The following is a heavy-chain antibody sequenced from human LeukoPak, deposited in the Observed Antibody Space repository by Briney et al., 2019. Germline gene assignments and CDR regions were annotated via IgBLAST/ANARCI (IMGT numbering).Heavy chain of an antibody. CDR1: GGSFSGYY. Sequence: SETLSLTRAVYGGSFSGYYWSWIRQPPGKGLEWIGEINHSGSTNYNPSLKSRVTISVDTSKNQFSLKLSSVTAADTAVYYCARPAVAGTRYFQHWGQGTLVTVSS. V-gene: IGHV4-34*01. CDR2: INHSGST. D-gene: IGHD6-19*01. CDR3: ARPAVAGTRYFQH. J-gene: IGHJ1*01.